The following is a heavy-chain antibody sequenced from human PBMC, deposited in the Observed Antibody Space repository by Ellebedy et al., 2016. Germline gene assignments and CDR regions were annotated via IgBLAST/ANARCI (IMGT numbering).Heavy chain of an antibody. J-gene: IGHJ5*02. D-gene: IGHD6-6*01. Sequence: GESLKISCKGSGYSFTSYWIGWVRQMPGKGLEWMGIIYPGDSDTRYSPSFQGQVTISADKSISTAYLQWSSLKASDTAMYYCARQGSRYSSSSDWFNPWGQGTLVTVSS. V-gene: IGHV5-51*01. CDR1: GYSFTSYW. CDR2: IYPGDSDT. CDR3: ARQGSRYSSSSDWFNP.